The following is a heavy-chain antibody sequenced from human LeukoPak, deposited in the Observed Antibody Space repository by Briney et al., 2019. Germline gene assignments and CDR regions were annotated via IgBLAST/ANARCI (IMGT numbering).Heavy chain of an antibody. CDR3: TRDGYDFWSGYYTPGY. CDR2: IRSKAYGGTT. V-gene: IGHV3-49*04. D-gene: IGHD3-3*01. CDR1: GFTFGDYA. Sequence: PGRSLRLSCTASGFTFGDYAMSWVRQAPGKGLEWVGFIRSKAYGGTTEYAASVKGRFTISRDDSKSIAYLQMNSLKTEDTAVCYCTRDGYDFWSGYYTPGYWGQGALVTVSS. J-gene: IGHJ4*02.